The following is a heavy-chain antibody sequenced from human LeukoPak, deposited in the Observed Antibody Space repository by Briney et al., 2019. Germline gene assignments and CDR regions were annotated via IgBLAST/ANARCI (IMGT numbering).Heavy chain of an antibody. D-gene: IGHD3-3*01. V-gene: IGHV4-34*01. CDR2: INHSGST. Sequence: SETLSLTCAVYGGSFSGYYWSWIRQPPGKGLEWIWEINHSGSTNYNPSLKSRVTISVDTSKNQFSLKLRSVTAADTAVYYCASTRDDFWSGYLGPYFDYWGQGTLVTVSS. CDR3: ASTRDDFWSGYLGPYFDY. CDR1: GGSFSGYY. J-gene: IGHJ4*02.